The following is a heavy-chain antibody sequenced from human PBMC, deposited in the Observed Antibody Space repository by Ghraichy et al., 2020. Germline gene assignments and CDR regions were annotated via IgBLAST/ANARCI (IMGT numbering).Heavy chain of an antibody. J-gene: IGHJ6*02. CDR3: AREIAAAHPYYYGMDV. D-gene: IGHD6-13*01. V-gene: IGHV1-18*04. CDR2: ISAYNDNK. Sequence: ASVKVSCKASGYIFTSYGISWVRQAPGQGLEWMGWISAYNDNKNYAQKFQGRVTMTTDTSTNTAYMEVRSLRSDDTAVYYCAREIAAAHPYYYGMDVWGQGTTVSVSS. CDR1: GYIFTSYG.